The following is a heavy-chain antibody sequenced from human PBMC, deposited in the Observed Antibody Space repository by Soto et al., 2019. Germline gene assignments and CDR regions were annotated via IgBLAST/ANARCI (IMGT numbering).Heavy chain of an antibody. J-gene: IGHJ3*02. CDR2: ISGSGANT. D-gene: IGHD5-12*01. Sequence: GGSLRLSCAASGFTFSSYAMSWVRQAPGKGLEWVSAISGSGANTYYADSVKGRFTISRDNAKNSLYLQMNSLRDENTAVYYCARVKIRGYSGYDYPDAFDIWGQGTMVTVSS. CDR3: ARVKIRGYSGYDYPDAFDI. CDR1: GFTFSSYA. V-gene: IGHV3-23*01.